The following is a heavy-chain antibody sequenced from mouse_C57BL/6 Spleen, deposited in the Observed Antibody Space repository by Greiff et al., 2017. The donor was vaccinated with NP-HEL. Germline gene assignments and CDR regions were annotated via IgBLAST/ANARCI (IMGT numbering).Heavy chain of an antibody. J-gene: IGHJ3*01. CDR1: GYTFTSYG. Sequence: EVKLMESGAELVRPGSSVKMSCKTSGYTFTSYGINWVKQRPGQGLEWIGYIYIGNGYTEYNEKFKGKATLTSDTSSSTAYMQLSSLTSEDSAIYFCARSGITTVVATPFAYWGQGTLVTVSA. V-gene: IGHV1-58*01. CDR2: IYIGNGYT. CDR3: ARSGITTVVATPFAY. D-gene: IGHD1-1*01.